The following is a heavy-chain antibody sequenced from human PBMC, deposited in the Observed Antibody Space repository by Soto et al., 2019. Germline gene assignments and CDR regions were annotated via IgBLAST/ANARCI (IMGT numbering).Heavy chain of an antibody. CDR2: IKSKTDGGTT. J-gene: IGHJ3*02. CDR3: TTDRCSGGSCYDAFDI. D-gene: IGHD2-15*01. Sequence: GGSLRLSCAASGFTFSTYTMTWVRQAPGKGLEWVGRIKSKTDGGTTDYAAPVKGRFTISRDDSKNTLYLQMNSLKTEDTAVYYCTTDRCSGGSCYDAFDIWGQGTMVTVSS. V-gene: IGHV3-15*01. CDR1: GFTFSTYT.